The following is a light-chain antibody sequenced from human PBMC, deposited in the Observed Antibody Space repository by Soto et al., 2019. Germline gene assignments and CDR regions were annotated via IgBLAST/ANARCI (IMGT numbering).Light chain of an antibody. V-gene: IGKV3-20*01. CDR1: QNVSKY. Sequence: EIVLTQSPGTLALSPGEGATLSCRASQNVSKYLAWYQQKPGQAPRLLIYGASSRATGIPDSFSGSGSGTDFTLTISRLEPEDFAVYYCQQYGGSPQTFGQGTKVAIK. CDR2: GAS. CDR3: QQYGGSPQT. J-gene: IGKJ1*01.